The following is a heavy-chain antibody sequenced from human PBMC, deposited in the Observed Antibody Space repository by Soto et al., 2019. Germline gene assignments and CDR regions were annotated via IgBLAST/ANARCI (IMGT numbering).Heavy chain of an antibody. CDR1: GFTFSSYG. J-gene: IGHJ3*02. V-gene: IGHV3-33*01. D-gene: IGHD4-17*01. CDR3: ARDSRYGDYVDAFDI. Sequence: GGSLRLSCAASGFTFSSYGMHWVRQAPGKGLEWVAVIWYDGSNKYYADSVKGRFTISRDNSKNTLYLQMNSLRAEDTAVYYCARDSRYGDYVDAFDIWGQGTMVTVSS. CDR2: IWYDGSNK.